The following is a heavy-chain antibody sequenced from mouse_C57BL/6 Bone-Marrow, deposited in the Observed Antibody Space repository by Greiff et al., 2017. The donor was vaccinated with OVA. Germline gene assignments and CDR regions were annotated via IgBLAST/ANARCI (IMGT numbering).Heavy chain of an antibody. CDR1: GFNIKNTY. CDR2: IDPANGNT. D-gene: IGHD2-3*01. J-gene: IGHJ4*01. CDR3: ARDGGYAMDY. V-gene: IGHV14-3*01. Sequence: EVQLQQSVAELVRPGASVKLSCTASGFNIKNTYMPWVKQRPEQGLEWIGRIDPANGNTKYAPKFQGRATITADTSSNTAYLQLSSLTSEDTAIYYCARDGGYAMDYWGQGTSVTVSS.